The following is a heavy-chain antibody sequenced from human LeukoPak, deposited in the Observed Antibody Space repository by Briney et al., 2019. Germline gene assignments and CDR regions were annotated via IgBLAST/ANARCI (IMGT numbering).Heavy chain of an antibody. V-gene: IGHV6-1*01. J-gene: IGHJ4*02. CDR3: TRSPSPYSSGWYFDY. CDR2: TYQRSKWYN. D-gene: IGHD6-19*01. CDR1: GDSVSINSAA. Sequence: SQTLSLTCAISGDSVSINSAAWNWIRQSPSRGLEWLGRTYQRSKWYNDYAVSVKSRITINPDISKNQFSLQLNSVTPEDTAVYYCTRSPSPYSSGWYFDYWGQGTLVTVSS.